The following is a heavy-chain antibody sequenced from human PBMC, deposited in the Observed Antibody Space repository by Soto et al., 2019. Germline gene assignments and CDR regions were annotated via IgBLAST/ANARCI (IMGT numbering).Heavy chain of an antibody. CDR2: IYPGDSDT. D-gene: IGHD1-1*01. J-gene: IGHJ6*02. Sequence: PGESLKISFKGSGYSFTSYWIGWVRQMPVKGLEWMGIIYPGDSDTRYRPSFQGQVTISADKSISTAYLQWSSLKASDTAMYYCARLPAPERYYYGMDVWGQGTTVTVSS. CDR1: GYSFTSYW. V-gene: IGHV5-51*01. CDR3: ARLPAPERYYYGMDV.